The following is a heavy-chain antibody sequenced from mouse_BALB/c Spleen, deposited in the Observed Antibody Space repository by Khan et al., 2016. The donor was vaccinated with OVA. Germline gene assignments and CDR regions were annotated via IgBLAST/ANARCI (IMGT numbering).Heavy chain of an antibody. Sequence: VELVESGAELARPGASVKLSCKASGYTFTDYNINWVKQRTGQGLEWIGEIYPGSNNTYYNEKFKGKATLTADKSSSTAYMQLSSLTSEASAVYVCARARNAWFPYWGQGTLVTVSA. J-gene: IGHJ3*01. CDR2: IYPGSNNT. CDR3: ARARNAWFPY. V-gene: IGHV1-77*01. CDR1: GYTFTDYN.